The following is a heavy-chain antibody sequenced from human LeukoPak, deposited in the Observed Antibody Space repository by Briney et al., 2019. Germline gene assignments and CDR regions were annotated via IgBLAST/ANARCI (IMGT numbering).Heavy chain of an antibody. CDR2: ISSSSSTI. CDR1: GFTFSDHY. Sequence: GGSLRLSCAASGFTFSDHYMDWVRQAPGKGLEWLSYISSSSSTIYYADSVKGRFTISRDNAKNSLYLQLNSLRPEDTGLYYCARDRGGWPDYWGQGTLVTVSS. V-gene: IGHV3-11*01. D-gene: IGHD6-19*01. J-gene: IGHJ4*02. CDR3: ARDRGGWPDY.